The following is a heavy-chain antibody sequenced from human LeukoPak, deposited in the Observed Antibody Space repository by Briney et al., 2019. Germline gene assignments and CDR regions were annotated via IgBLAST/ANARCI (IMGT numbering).Heavy chain of an antibody. D-gene: IGHD3-22*01. V-gene: IGHV3-7*01. CDR2: IKQDGSEK. CDR1: GFTFSSYA. Sequence: GGSLRLSCAASGFTFSSYAMSWVRQAPGKGLEWVANIKQDGSEKYYVDSVKGRFTISRDNAKNSLYLQMNSLRAEDTAVYYCARPPPYYDSSGYRVWGQGTLVTVSS. J-gene: IGHJ4*02. CDR3: ARPPPYYDSSGYRV.